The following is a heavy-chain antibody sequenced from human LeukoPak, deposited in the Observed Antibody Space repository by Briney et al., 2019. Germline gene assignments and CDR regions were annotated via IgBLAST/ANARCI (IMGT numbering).Heavy chain of an antibody. Sequence: PGGSLRLSCAASGFTFSSFAMNWVRQAPGKGLEWLSYISSSGSTISYADSVRGRFTISRDNAKNSLYLQVDSLRAEDTAIYYCARDYDTSGYYDYWGQGTLVTVSS. V-gene: IGHV3-48*03. D-gene: IGHD3-22*01. CDR3: ARDYDTSGYYDY. CDR2: ISSSGSTI. J-gene: IGHJ4*02. CDR1: GFTFSSFA.